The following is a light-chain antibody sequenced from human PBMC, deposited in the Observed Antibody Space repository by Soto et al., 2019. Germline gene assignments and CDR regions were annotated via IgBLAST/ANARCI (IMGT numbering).Light chain of an antibody. J-gene: IGKJ3*01. CDR1: QSVSSN. CDR3: QQYNNWPPVT. Sequence: EIVMTQSPATLSVSPGERATLSCRASQSVSSNLAWYQQKPGQAPRLLIYGASTRATGIPARLSGSGSASELHLTISSLEAEDFAVYYCQQYNNWPPVTFRPGTKVDIK. V-gene: IGKV3-15*01. CDR2: GAS.